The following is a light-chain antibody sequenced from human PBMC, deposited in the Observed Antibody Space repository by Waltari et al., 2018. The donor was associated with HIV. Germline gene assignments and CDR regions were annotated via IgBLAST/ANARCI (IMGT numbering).Light chain of an antibody. CDR3: MQALHTPPA. V-gene: IGKV2-28*01. Sequence: IVMTQSPLSLPVTPGEPASISCRSSQSLLHSNGYNYLGWYLQKPGQSPQLLIYLGSNRASGVPDRFSGSESGTDFTLKISRVEAEDVGVYYCMQALHTPPAFGQGTKLEVK. CDR2: LGS. J-gene: IGKJ2*01. CDR1: QSLLHSNGYNY.